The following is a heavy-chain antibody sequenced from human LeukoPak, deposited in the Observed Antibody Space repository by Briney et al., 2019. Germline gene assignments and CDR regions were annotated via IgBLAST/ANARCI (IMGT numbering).Heavy chain of an antibody. D-gene: IGHD6-25*01. Sequence: SETLSLTCTVSGGSISSYYWSWIRQPPGKELEWIGYFHYSGTTNYNPSLKSRVTISVDTSKNQFSLKLRFVTAADTAVYYCARTYSSGAFDIWGQGTMVTVSS. CDR3: ARTYSSGAFDI. V-gene: IGHV4-59*08. CDR1: GGSISSYY. CDR2: FHYSGTT. J-gene: IGHJ3*02.